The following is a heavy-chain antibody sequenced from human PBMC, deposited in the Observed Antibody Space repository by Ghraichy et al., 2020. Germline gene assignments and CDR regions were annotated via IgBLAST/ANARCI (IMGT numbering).Heavy chain of an antibody. CDR3: ARLTVRDQNWFDP. J-gene: IGHJ5*02. D-gene: IGHD3-10*01. CDR1: GGSISSSSYY. Sequence: SETLSLTCTVSGGSISSSSYYWGWIRQPPGKGLEWIGSIYYSGSTYYNPSLKSRVTISVDTSKNQFSLKLSSVTAADTAVYYCARLTVRDQNWFDPWGQGTLVTVSS. CDR2: IYYSGST. V-gene: IGHV4-39*01.